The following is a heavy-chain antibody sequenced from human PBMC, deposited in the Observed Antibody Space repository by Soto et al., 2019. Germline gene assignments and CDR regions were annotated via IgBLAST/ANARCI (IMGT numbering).Heavy chain of an antibody. CDR2: ISWDGGST. CDR1: GFTFDDYT. CDR3: AKESGSYYGGNWFDP. Sequence: GGSLRLSCAASGFTFDDYTMHWVRQAPGKGLEWVSLISWDGGSTYYADSVKGRFTISRDNSKNSLYLQMNSLRTEDTALYYCAKESGSYYGGNWFDPWGQGTLVTVSS. J-gene: IGHJ5*02. V-gene: IGHV3-43*01. D-gene: IGHD3-10*01.